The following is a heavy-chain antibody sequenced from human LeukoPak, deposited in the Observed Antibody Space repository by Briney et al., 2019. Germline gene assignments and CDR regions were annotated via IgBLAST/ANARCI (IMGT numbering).Heavy chain of an antibody. CDR3: ARDLEASSSSLGGDY. J-gene: IGHJ4*02. D-gene: IGHD6-6*01. CDR1: GYTFTGYY. V-gene: IGHV1-2*02. CDR2: INPNSGGT. Sequence: ASVKVSCKASGYTFTGYYMHWVRQAPGQGLEWMGWINPNSGGTNYAQKFQGRVTMTRDTSISTAYMELSRLRSDDTAVYYCARDLEASSSSLGGDYWGQGTLVTVSS.